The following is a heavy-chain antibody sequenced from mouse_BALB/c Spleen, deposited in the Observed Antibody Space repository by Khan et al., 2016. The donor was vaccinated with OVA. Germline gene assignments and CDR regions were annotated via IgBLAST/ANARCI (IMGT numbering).Heavy chain of an antibody. CDR1: GISITTGNYR. CDR3: ARDRGGFDSYYFDD. J-gene: IGHJ2*01. Sequence: EVQLQESGPGLVKPSQTVSLTCTVTGISITTGNYRWSWLRQFPGNKLEWIGYLYYSGTTTYNPSLTSRTTITRDTSKNRFFLEMNSVTAEDTATYYCARDRGGFDSYYFDDWGQGTTLTVSS. D-gene: IGHD2-2*01. V-gene: IGHV3-5*02. CDR2: LYYSGTT.